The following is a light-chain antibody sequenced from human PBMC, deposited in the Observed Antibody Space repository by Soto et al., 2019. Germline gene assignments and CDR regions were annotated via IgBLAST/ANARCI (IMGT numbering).Light chain of an antibody. CDR3: HQRGDWPRT. CDR2: DAS. V-gene: IGKV3-11*01. J-gene: IGKJ1*01. CDR1: QSVSSY. Sequence: EIVLTQSPATLSLSPGERATLSCRASQSVSSYLAWYQQKPGQAPRLLIYDASNRATGIPARFSGSGSGTDFTLTISSLEPEDFAVYYCHQRGDWPRTFGQGTKVEIK.